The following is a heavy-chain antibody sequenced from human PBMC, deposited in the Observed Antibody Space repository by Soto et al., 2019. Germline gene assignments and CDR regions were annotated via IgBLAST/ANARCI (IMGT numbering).Heavy chain of an antibody. CDR3: ARGPPIYYDSSGYYSYLDY. CDR2: INPNSGGT. D-gene: IGHD3-22*01. J-gene: IGHJ4*02. CDR1: GYTFTGYY. Sequence: GASVKVSCKASGYTFTGYYMHWVRQAPGQGLEWMGWINPNSGGTNYAQKFQGWVTMTRDTSISTAYMELSRLRSDDTAVYYCARGPPIYYDSSGYYSYLDYWGQGTLVTVSS. V-gene: IGHV1-2*04.